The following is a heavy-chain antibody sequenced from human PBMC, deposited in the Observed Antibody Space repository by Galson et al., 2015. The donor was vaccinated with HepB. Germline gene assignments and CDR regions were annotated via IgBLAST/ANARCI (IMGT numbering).Heavy chain of an antibody. D-gene: IGHD2-21*01. CDR2: ITGSGGRT. V-gene: IGHV3-23*01. CDR1: GFTFRGDA. CDR3: AKDRGGAGTFDS. Sequence: GFTFRGDAMSWVRQAPGRGLEWVSGITGSGGRTYYADSVKGRFTISRDNSNNTLFLQMSSLRAEDTAVYYCAKDRGGAGTFDSWGQGTLVTVSS. J-gene: IGHJ4*02.